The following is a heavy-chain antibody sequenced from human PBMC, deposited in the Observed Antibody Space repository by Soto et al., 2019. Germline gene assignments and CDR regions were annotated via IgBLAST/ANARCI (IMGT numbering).Heavy chain of an antibody. V-gene: IGHV3-21*01. CDR3: AREQLGDAFDI. Sequence: GGSLRLSCAASGFTFSSYSMNWVRQTPGKGLEWVSSISSSSSYIYYADSVKGRFTISRDNAKNSLYLQMNSLRAEDTAVYYCAREQLGDAFDIWGQGTMVTVSS. D-gene: IGHD6-6*01. J-gene: IGHJ3*02. CDR2: ISSSSSYI. CDR1: GFTFSSYS.